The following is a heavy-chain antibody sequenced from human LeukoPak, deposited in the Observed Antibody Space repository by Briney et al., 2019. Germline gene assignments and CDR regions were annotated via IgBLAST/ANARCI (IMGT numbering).Heavy chain of an antibody. J-gene: IGHJ4*02. CDR3: AREDNIAMASFDY. CDR2: IYSSGGT. D-gene: IGHD5-18*01. V-gene: IGHV4-4*07. Sequence: SETLSLTCTVSGGSISSHYWSWIRQPAGKGLEWIGRIYSSGGTNYNPSLKSRVSMSVDTSKNQFSLNLSSVTAADTAFYYCAREDNIAMASFDYWGQGTLVTVSS. CDR1: GGSISSHY.